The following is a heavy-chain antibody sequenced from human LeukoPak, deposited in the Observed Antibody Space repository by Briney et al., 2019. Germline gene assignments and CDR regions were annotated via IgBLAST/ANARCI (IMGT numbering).Heavy chain of an antibody. Sequence: GGSLRLSCAASGFSFVNYWMHWVRQAPGKGLEWVANIKEDGSEKYYVDSVKGRFTISRDNAKNSLYLQMNSLRAEDTAVYYCARDYFDYWGQGTLVTVSS. J-gene: IGHJ4*02. CDR2: IKEDGSEK. V-gene: IGHV3-7*01. CDR1: GFSFVNYW. CDR3: ARDYFDY.